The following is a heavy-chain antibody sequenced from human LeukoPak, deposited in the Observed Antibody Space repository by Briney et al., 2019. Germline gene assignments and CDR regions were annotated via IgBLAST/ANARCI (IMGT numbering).Heavy chain of an antibody. Sequence: QSGGSLRLSCAASGFTFSSYGMHWVRQAPGKGLEWVAYIQYDGSNEQYADSVKGRFSISRDSSKNILYLQMNSLRAEDTAVYYCAKSLPPRFGELLLPLKGDCFDYWGQGTLVTVSS. CDR3: AKSLPPRFGELLLPLKGDCFDY. CDR2: IQYDGSNE. V-gene: IGHV3-30*02. J-gene: IGHJ4*02. CDR1: GFTFSSYG. D-gene: IGHD3-10*02.